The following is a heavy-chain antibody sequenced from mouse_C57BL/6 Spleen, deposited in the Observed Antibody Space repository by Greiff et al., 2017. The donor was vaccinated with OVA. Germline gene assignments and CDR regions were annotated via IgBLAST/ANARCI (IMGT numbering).Heavy chain of an antibody. V-gene: IGHV5-6*01. Sequence: EVKLVESGGDLVKPGGSLKLSCAASGFTFSSYGMSWVRQTPDKRLEWVATISSGGSYTYYPDSVKGRFTISRDNAKNTLYLQMSSLKSEDTAMYYCARHEPLMVTTPYAMDYWGQGTSVTVSS. D-gene: IGHD2-2*01. CDR3: ARHEPLMVTTPYAMDY. CDR1: GFTFSSYG. CDR2: ISSGGSYT. J-gene: IGHJ4*01.